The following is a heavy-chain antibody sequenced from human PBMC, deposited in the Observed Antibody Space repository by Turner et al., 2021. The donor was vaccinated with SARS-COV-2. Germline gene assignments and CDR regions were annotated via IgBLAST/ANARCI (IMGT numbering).Heavy chain of an antibody. CDR3: ARDLGRHCTSTTCHRWEDNGMDV. J-gene: IGHJ6*02. CDR1: GASISSYF. Sequence: QVQLQESGPGLVQSSETLSLTCTVSGASISSYFGTWIRQSPGRGLEWIGYIYASEDTDYHPSLKSRATISVDWSKNQFSLSLRSVTAADSAVYYCARDLGRHCTSTTCHRWEDNGMDVWGQGATVTVS. D-gene: IGHD2-8*01. CDR2: IYASEDT. V-gene: IGHV4-4*08.